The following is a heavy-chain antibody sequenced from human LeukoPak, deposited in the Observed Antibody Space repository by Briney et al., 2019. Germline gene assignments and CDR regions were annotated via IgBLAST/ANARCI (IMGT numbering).Heavy chain of an antibody. J-gene: IGHJ2*01. CDR2: IYNSGTT. V-gene: IGHV4-4*07. Sequence: SETLSLTCTVSGGSFSSYYWTWIRQPAGKGLEWIGRIYNSGTTNYSPSLESRVTMSLDTSKNRFSLSLSSVTAADTAVYYCARDRLGETGHWRIDVWGRGTLVTVSS. CDR1: GGSFSSYY. D-gene: IGHD1-1*01. CDR3: ARDRLGETGHWRIDV.